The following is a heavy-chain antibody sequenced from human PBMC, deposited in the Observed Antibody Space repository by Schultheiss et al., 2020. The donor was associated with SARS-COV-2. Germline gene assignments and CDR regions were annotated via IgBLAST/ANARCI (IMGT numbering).Heavy chain of an antibody. CDR1: GFTFSSYS. CDR3: APNYYDSSGYYRYFDY. D-gene: IGHD3-22*01. Sequence: GGSLRLSCAASGFTFSSYSMNWVRQAPGKGLEWVSSISSSSSYIYYADSVKGRFTISRDNAKNSLYLQMNSLRAEDTAVYYCAPNYYDSSGYYRYFDYWGQGTLVTVFS. J-gene: IGHJ4*02. V-gene: IGHV3-21*01. CDR2: ISSSSSYI.